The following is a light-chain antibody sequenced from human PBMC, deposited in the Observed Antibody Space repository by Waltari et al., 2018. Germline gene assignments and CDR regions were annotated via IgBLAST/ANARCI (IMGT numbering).Light chain of an antibody. J-gene: IGLJ3*02. V-gene: IGLV2-14*03. CDR2: DVN. Sequence: QSALTQPASVSGSPGESITISCTGPSSDVGGHNHVPWYQHHPGKAPKLIIHDVNKRPSGVSNRFSGSKSDTTASLTISGLQAEDEADYYCNSFTDTASWVFGGGTKLTVL. CDR3: NSFTDTASWV. CDR1: SSDVGGHNH.